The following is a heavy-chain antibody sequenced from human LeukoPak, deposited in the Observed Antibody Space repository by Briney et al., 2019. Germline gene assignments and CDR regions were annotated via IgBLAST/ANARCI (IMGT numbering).Heavy chain of an antibody. D-gene: IGHD3-22*01. CDR1: GCTFTGYY. Sequence: ASVKVSCKASGCTFTGYYMHWVRQAPGQGLEWMGWINPNSGGTNYAQKFQGRVTMTRDTSISTAYMELSRLRSDDTAVYYCARDAYYDSSGYSPAYWGQGTLVTVSS. V-gene: IGHV1-2*02. CDR3: ARDAYYDSSGYSPAY. J-gene: IGHJ4*02. CDR2: INPNSGGT.